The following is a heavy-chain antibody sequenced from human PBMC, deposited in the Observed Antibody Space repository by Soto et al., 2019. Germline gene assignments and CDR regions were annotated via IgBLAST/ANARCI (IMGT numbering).Heavy chain of an antibody. CDR2: IYHSGNT. CDR1: GGSISSSNW. J-gene: IGHJ4*02. D-gene: IGHD3-10*01. Sequence: QVQLQESGPGLVKPSGTLSLTCAVSGGSISSSNWWSWVRQPPGKGLEWIGEIYHSGNTNYNPSHKGRVTMAVDKSRHQFSLKLSSVTAADTAVYYCARRWGEGRVDYWGQGTLVTVSS. V-gene: IGHV4-4*02. CDR3: ARRWGEGRVDY.